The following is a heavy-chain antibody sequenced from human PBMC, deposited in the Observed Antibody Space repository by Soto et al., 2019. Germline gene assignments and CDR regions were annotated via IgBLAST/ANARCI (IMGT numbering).Heavy chain of an antibody. Sequence: QLHLVQSGAVVKKPGASVTVSCSASGYPVTAYYMHWVRQAPGRGLEWMGGINPATGAANYTQTCQGGCSMTRDTSTSTVFMELSDLTSEDTAIFYCARGGGVGVAGSAAFDMWGQGTLVTVSS. D-gene: IGHD3-3*01. J-gene: IGHJ3*02. CDR3: ARGGGVGVAGSAAFDM. CDR2: INPATGAA. CDR1: GYPVTAYY. V-gene: IGHV1-2*02.